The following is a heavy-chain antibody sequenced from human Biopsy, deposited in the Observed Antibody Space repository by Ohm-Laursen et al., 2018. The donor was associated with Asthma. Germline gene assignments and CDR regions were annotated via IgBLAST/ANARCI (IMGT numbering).Heavy chain of an antibody. D-gene: IGHD1-26*01. V-gene: IGHV3-9*01. CDR1: GFTFDDYA. J-gene: IGHJ4*02. CDR2: ISWNSGSI. CDR3: AKGEWELLEANFGY. Sequence: SLRLSCAASGFTFDDYAMHWVRQAPEKGLEWVSGISWNSGSIGYADSVKGRFTISRDNAKNSLYLQMNSLRAEDTALYYCAKGEWELLEANFGYWGQGTLVTVSS.